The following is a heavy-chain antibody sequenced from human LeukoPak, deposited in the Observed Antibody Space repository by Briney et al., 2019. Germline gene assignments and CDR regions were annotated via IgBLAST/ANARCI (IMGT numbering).Heavy chain of an antibody. J-gene: IGHJ4*02. CDR3: ARSSNFDSSGWVVE. V-gene: IGHV3-30*01. CDR2: ISYDGSYK. CDR1: GISFSSYW. D-gene: IGHD3-22*01. Sequence: QAGGSLRLTCATSGISFSSYWMSWVRQAPGKGLEWVAVISYDGSYKYYADSVKGRFTISRDNSKNTLYLQMNSLRAEDTAVYYCARSSNFDSSGWVVEWGQGTLVTVSS.